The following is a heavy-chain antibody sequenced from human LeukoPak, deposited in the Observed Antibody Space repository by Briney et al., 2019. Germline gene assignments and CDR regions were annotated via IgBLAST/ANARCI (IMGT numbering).Heavy chain of an antibody. V-gene: IGHV3-48*02. D-gene: IGHD6-13*01. J-gene: IGHJ6*03. Sequence: GGSLRLSCAASGFTFGSYSMNWVRQAPGKGLEWGSYISSSSSTIYYADSVKGRFTISRDNAKNSLYLQMNSLRDEDTAVYYCAREAQQLVDLYYYYYYMDVWGKGTTVTVSS. CDR3: AREAQQLVDLYYYYYYMDV. CDR1: GFTFGSYS. CDR2: ISSSSSTI.